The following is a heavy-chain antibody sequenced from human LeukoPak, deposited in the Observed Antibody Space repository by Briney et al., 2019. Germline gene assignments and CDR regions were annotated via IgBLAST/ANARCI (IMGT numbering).Heavy chain of an antibody. CDR2: TYYRSKWYN. J-gene: IGHJ4*02. V-gene: IGHV6-1*01. D-gene: IGHD6-19*01. Sequence: SQTLSLTCAIFRDSVSSNTATWNWIRQSPSRGLEWLGRTYYRSKWYNDYAMSLRSRMVFNPDTSKNQFSLQLNSLTPEDTAVYFCARGRAVAGIPFDFWGQGILVTVSS. CDR3: ARGRAVAGIPFDF. CDR1: RDSVSSNTAT.